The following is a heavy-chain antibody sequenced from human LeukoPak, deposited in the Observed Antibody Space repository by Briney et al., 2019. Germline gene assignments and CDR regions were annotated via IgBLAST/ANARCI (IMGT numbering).Heavy chain of an antibody. J-gene: IGHJ4*02. D-gene: IGHD6-13*01. CDR3: ARRGDGSSWRFDY. Sequence: SQTLSLTCTVSGDSISSGDYYWSWIRQAPGKGLQWIGYIHPSGSTYYSPSLKSRVTISVDTSKNQFSLKLSSVTAADTAVYYCARRGDGSSWRFDYWGQGTLVTVPS. CDR2: IHPSGST. V-gene: IGHV4-30-2*01. CDR1: GDSISSGDYY.